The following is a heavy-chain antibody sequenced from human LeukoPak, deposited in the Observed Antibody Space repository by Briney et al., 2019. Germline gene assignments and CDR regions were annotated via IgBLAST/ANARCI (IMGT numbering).Heavy chain of an antibody. CDR1: GYTFTGYY. CDR3: ALGYCSSTSCPKRDDDAFDI. J-gene: IGHJ3*02. D-gene: IGHD2-2*01. Sequence: ASVKVSCKASGYTFTGYYMHWVRQAPGQGLEWMGWINPNSGGTNCAQKFQGRVTMTRDTSISTAYMELSRLRSDDTAVYYCALGYCSSTSCPKRDDDAFDIWGQGTMVTVSS. V-gene: IGHV1-2*02. CDR2: INPNSGGT.